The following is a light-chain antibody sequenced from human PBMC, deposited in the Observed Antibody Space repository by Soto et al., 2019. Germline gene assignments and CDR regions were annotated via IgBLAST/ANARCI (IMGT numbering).Light chain of an antibody. J-gene: IGKJ2*01. CDR3: QQYNNSPYT. Sequence: EILMTQSPATLAVSPGERVALPCRASQSVSRNLAWYQQKSGQDPRLLIYGVSSRATVTPARFSGSGSGTEFTLTISSLQSEDFAVYYCQQYNNSPYTFGLGTTLEMK. CDR1: QSVSRN. V-gene: IGKV3-15*01. CDR2: GVS.